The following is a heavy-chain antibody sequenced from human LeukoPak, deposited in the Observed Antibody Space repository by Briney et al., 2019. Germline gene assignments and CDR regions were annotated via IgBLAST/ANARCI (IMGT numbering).Heavy chain of an antibody. V-gene: IGHV6-1*01. CDR1: GDSFSSKSAV. J-gene: IGHJ4*02. D-gene: IGHD1-1*01. CDR3: AILRTASSFDF. CDR2: TYYRSKWYH. Sequence: SQTLSLTCAISGDSFSSKSAVWNWIRQSPSRGLEWLGRTYYRSKWYHEYAVSVKSRITINPDTSKNQFSLQLNSVTPEDTAIYYCAILRTASSFDFWGQGTLVTVSS.